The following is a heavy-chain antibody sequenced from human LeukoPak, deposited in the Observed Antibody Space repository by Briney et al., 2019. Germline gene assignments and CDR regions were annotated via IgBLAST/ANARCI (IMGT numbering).Heavy chain of an antibody. J-gene: IGHJ4*02. CDR1: GFTFSSYG. V-gene: IGHV3-30*18. D-gene: IGHD5-18*01. CDR3: AKVTAPVDC. CDR2: ISYDGSNK. Sequence: GGSLRLSCAASGFTFSSYGMNWVGQAPGKGLEWVAVISYDGSNKYYADSVKGRFTISRDNSKNTLYLQMNSLRAEDTAVYYCAKVTAPVDCWGQGTLVTVSS.